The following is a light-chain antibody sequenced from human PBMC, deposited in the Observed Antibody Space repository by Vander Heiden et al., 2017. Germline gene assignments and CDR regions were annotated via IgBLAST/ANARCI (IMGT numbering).Light chain of an antibody. Sequence: EIVLTQSPGTLSLSPGDRATLSCRASQSIRSSYLAWYQQKPGQAPRLLIYGASTRATGFPDRFSGSGSGTDFTLTITRLEPEDFAVYYCQQYGVSAGLTFGGGTKVEIK. CDR3: QQYGVSAGLT. CDR1: QSIRSSY. V-gene: IGKV3-20*01. J-gene: IGKJ4*01. CDR2: GAS.